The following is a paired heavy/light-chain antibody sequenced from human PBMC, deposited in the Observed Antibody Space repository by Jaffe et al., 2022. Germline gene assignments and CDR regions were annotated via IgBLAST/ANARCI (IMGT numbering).Heavy chain of an antibody. CDR1: GYSISSSYY. D-gene: IGHD3-10*01. J-gene: IGHJ4*02. V-gene: IGHV4-38-2*02. CDR3: ARVNDGSGSYSDY. Sequence: QVQLQESGPGLVKPSETLSLTCTVSGYSISSSYYWGWIRQAPGKGLEWIGSVHHGGSTYYNSSLKSRVTMSVDKSKNQSSLKLSSVTAADTAVYYCARVNDGSGSYSDYWGQGTLVTVSS. CDR2: VHHGGST.
Light chain of an antibody. CDR2: QDK. CDR1: KLGDRY. Sequence: SYELTQPPSVSVSPGQTATITCSGDKLGDRYASWYQQKPGQSPVLVIYQDKKRPSGIPERFSGSNSGNTATLTISGTQAMDEADYYCQAWVSSTGVTFGGGTKLTVL. V-gene: IGLV3-1*01. J-gene: IGLJ2*01. CDR3: QAWVSSTGVT.